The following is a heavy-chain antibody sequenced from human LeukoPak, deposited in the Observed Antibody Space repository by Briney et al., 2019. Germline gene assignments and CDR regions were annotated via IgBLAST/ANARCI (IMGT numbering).Heavy chain of an antibody. J-gene: IGHJ6*02. Sequence: PSEALSLTCTVSGGSISSGDYYWSWIRQPPGKGLEWIGYIYYSGSTYYNPSLKSRVTISVDTSKNQFSLKLSSETAADTAVYYCARVRRYDYYYYYGMDVWGQGTTVTVSS. CDR2: IYYSGST. CDR3: ARVRRYDYYYYYGMDV. D-gene: IGHD5-12*01. V-gene: IGHV4-30-4*01. CDR1: GGSISSGDYY.